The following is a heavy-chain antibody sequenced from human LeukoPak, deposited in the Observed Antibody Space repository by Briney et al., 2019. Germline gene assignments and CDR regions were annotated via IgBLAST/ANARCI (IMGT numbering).Heavy chain of an antibody. CDR2: ISNDGSVE. V-gene: IGHV3-30*04. D-gene: IGHD3-22*01. CDR1: GFTFSNYA. J-gene: IGHJ4*02. CDR3: ARAFENTTVVTFYFDY. Sequence: GGSLRLSCAAPGFTFSNYAIHWVRQAPGKGLEWVAVISNDGSVEYHADSVEGRVTISRDNSKNTVSLQMSSLRAEDTAIYSGARAFENTTVVTFYFDYWGQGPLVTVSS.